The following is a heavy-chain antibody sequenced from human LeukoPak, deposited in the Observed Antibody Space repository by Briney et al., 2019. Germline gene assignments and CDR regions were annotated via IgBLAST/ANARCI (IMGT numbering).Heavy chain of an antibody. CDR2: VHLNGAT. CDR1: GGSIITTNW. D-gene: IGHD1-26*01. CDR3: ARESGAFSPFGF. J-gene: IGHJ4*02. V-gene: IGHV4-4*02. Sequence: SGTLSLTCAVSGGSIITTNWWSWVRQPPGKGLEWIGEVHLNGATNYNPSLESRVSMSIDKSKNQLSLKLRSVSAADTAIYYCARESGAFSPFGFWGQGTWSPSP.